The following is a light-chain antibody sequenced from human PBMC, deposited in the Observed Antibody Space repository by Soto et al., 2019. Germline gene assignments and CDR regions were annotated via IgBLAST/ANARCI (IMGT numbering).Light chain of an antibody. CDR3: QVWDSSSDPRGV. CDR2: YDS. J-gene: IGLJ1*01. V-gene: IGLV3-21*04. Sequence: SYELTQPPSVSVATGRTARITCGGYNIGSKSVHWYQQKPGQAPVLVIYYDSDRPSVIPERFSGSNSGNTATLTISRVEAGDEADYYCQVWDSSSDPRGVFGTGTKLTVL. CDR1: NIGSKS.